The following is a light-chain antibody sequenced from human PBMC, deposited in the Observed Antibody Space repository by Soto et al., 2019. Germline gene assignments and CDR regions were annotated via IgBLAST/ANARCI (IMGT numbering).Light chain of an antibody. V-gene: IGKV3-11*01. CDR2: DAY. CDR3: QQRSNWPQIT. Sequence: EVVLTQSPVTLSLSPGERATLSCRASQSFRGLLAWYQQKPGQAPRLLIYDAYNRATGIPARFSGSGSGTDFTLTISSLEPEDFAVYYCQQRSNWPQITFGQGTRLEIK. CDR1: QSFRGL. J-gene: IGKJ5*01.